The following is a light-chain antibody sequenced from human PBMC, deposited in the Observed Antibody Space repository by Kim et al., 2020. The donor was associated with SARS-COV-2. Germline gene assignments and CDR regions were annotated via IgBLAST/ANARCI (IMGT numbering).Light chain of an antibody. J-gene: IGKJ2*01. CDR2: GAS. CDR3: QHYGSSPPYT. CDR1: QSVSSNH. Sequence: PGERATLSCRASQSVSSNHLAWYQQKPGQAPSLLIYGASNRATGIPDRFSGSGSGTDFTLTISRLEPEDFAVYFCQHYGSSPPYTFGQGTKLEI. V-gene: IGKV3-20*01.